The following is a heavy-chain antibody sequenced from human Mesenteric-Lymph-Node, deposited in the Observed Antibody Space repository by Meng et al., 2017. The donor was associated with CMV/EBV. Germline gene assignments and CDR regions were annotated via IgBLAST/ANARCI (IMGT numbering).Heavy chain of an antibody. CDR1: GFTFSSYD. D-gene: IGHD3-10*01. V-gene: IGHV3-48*04. J-gene: IGHJ4*02. Sequence: GGSLRLSCAASGFTFSSYDMNWVRQAPGKGLEWVSYISSGSSTIYYADSVKGRFTISRDNAKNSLYLQMNSLRAEDTAVYYCARDTVVRIHYFDYWGQGTLVTVSS. CDR2: ISSGSSTI. CDR3: ARDTVVRIHYFDY.